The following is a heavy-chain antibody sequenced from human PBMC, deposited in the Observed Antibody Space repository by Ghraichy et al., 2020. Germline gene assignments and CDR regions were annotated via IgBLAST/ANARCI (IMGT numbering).Heavy chain of an antibody. CDR1: GFTFSSYA. CDR2: ISGSGGST. Sequence: GGSLRLSCAASGFTFSSYAMSWVRQAPGKGLEWVLAISGSGGSTYYADSVKGRFTISRDNSKNTLYLQMNSLRAEDTAVYYCAKGHDIVADYYGMDVWGQGTTVTVSS. CDR3: AKGHDIVADYYGMDV. D-gene: IGHD2-21*01. V-gene: IGHV3-23*01. J-gene: IGHJ6*02.